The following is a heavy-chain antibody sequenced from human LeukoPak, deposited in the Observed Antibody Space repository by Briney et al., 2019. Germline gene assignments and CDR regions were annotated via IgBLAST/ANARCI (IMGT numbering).Heavy chain of an antibody. CDR1: GYSFTSYW. CDR2: IDPSDSYT. V-gene: IGHV5-10-1*01. D-gene: IGHD1-14*01. J-gene: IGHJ4*02. Sequence: GESLKISCQGSGYSFTSYWISWVRQMPGKGLEWMGRIDPSDSYTIYSPSFQGHVTISVDKSIRTAYVQWSSLTASDTAMYYCAKHRACNNAPFDHWGQGTLVTVSS. CDR3: AKHRACNNAPFDH.